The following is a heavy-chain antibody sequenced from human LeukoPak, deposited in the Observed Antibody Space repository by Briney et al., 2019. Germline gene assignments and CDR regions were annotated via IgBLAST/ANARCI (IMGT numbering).Heavy chain of an antibody. CDR2: ISWNSGSI. V-gene: IGHV3-9*01. D-gene: IGHD1-1*01. J-gene: IGHJ4*02. CDR1: GFTLDDYA. CDR3: ARGGSRHPSPEDY. Sequence: GGSLRLSCAASGFTLDDYAMHWVRQAPGKGLEWVSGISWNSGSIGYADSVKGRFTISRDNAKNSVYLQMNSLRAEDTAVYYCARGGSRHPSPEDYWGQGALVTVSS.